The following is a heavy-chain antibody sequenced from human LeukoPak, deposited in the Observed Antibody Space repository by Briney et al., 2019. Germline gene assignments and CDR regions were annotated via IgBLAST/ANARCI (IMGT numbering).Heavy chain of an antibody. D-gene: IGHD3-22*01. V-gene: IGHV4-4*07. CDR2: IYPSGSA. CDR3: ARFGRGYDSGGPLFDY. Sequence: SETLTLTCTVSGGSINNYYWSWVRQPGGKGLEWIGRIYPSGSANYNPSLKSRGTMSVDQSKNQFLLKLGSVTAPDADVYYCARFGRGYDSGGPLFDYWGQGTLVSVSS. CDR1: GGSINNYY. J-gene: IGHJ4*02.